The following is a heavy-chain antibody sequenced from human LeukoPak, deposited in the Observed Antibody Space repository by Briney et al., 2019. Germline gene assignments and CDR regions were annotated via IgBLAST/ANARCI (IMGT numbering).Heavy chain of an antibody. Sequence: SETLSLTYAVYGGSFSGYYWSWIRQPPGKGLEWIGEINHSGSTNYNPSLKSRVTISVDTSKNQFSLKLSSVTAADTAVYYCASVNDYGDPLPRYMDVWGKGTAVTVSS. CDR3: ASVNDYGDPLPRYMDV. CDR2: INHSGST. V-gene: IGHV4-34*01. CDR1: GGSFSGYY. J-gene: IGHJ6*03. D-gene: IGHD4-17*01.